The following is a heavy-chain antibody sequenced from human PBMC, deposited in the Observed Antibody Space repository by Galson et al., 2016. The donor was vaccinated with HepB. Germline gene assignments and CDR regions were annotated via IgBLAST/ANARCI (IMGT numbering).Heavy chain of an antibody. CDR2: VSDDGTTT. CDR3: ARTQRVPGYDVLLTGAHSSANYYGLDV. D-gene: IGHD3-9*01. J-gene: IGHJ6*02. CDR1: GFNFKKFS. Sequence: SLRLSCAASGFNFKKFSMQWVRQSPGKGLAWVAGVSDDGTTTNYAESVKGRSTISRDNSKNEVYLHITCLRGEDSALYYCARTQRVPGYDVLLTGAHSSANYYGLDVWGQGTTVSVS. V-gene: IGHV3-30*04.